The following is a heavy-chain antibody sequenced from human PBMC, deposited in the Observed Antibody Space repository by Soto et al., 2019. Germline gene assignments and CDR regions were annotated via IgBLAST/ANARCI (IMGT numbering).Heavy chain of an antibody. CDR1: GGSFSGYY. D-gene: IGHD4-17*01. Sequence: PSETLSLTCAVYGGSFSGYYWSWIRQPPGKGLEWIGEINHSGSTNYSPSLKSRVTISVDTSKNQFSLKLSSVTAADTAVYYCARKNGVLDAFDIWGRGTMVTVSS. J-gene: IGHJ3*02. CDR3: ARKNGVLDAFDI. CDR2: INHSGST. V-gene: IGHV4-34*01.